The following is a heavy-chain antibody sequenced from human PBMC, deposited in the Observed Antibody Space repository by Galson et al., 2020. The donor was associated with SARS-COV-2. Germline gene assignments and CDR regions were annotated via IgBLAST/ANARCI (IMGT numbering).Heavy chain of an antibody. Sequence: TSETLSLTCTVSGDSITSSSYYWGWTRQPPGKGLEWIGGILHSGSTYYSPSLKSRVTIYVDTSKNQFSLKLSSVTAADTAIYYCARHGGYDSSGRHLGYWGQGSLGTVSS. CDR2: ILHSGST. CDR1: GDSITSSSYY. J-gene: IGHJ4*02. V-gene: IGHV4-39*01. CDR3: ARHGGYDSSGRHLGY. D-gene: IGHD3-22*01.